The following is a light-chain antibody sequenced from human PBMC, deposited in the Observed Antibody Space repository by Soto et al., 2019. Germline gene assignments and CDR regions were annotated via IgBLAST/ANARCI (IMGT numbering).Light chain of an antibody. CDR2: GAS. V-gene: IGKV3-15*01. CDR3: QHYNNWPPEYT. CDR1: QSIGSN. Sequence: EIVMTQSPATLSVSPGERATLSCRASQSIGSNLAWYQQKPGQAPRLLIYGASTRATGIPARISGSGSGTEFTLTISSLQSEDFAVYYCQHYNNWPPEYTFGQGTKLEIK. J-gene: IGKJ2*01.